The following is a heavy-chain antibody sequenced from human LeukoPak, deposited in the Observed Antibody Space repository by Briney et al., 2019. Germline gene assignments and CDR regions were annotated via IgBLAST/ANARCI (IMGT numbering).Heavy chain of an antibody. Sequence: ASVKVSCKASNYTFSSLGSGNSFISFAISWVRQAPGQGLEWMGWINPNSGGTNYAQKFQGRVTMTRDTSISTAYMELSRLRSDDTAVYYCARARKAGLDAFDIWGQGTMVTVSS. CDR1: NYTFSSLGSGNSFISFA. CDR3: ARARKAGLDAFDI. D-gene: IGHD3-22*01. J-gene: IGHJ3*02. CDR2: INPNSGGT. V-gene: IGHV1-2*02.